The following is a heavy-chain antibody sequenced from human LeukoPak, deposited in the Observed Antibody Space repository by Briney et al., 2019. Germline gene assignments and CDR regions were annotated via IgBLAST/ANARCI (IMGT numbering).Heavy chain of an antibody. CDR2: ISYSSTSI. Sequence: GGSLRLSCAASGFTFSSDSMNWVRQAPGKGLEWVSYISYSSTSIYYADSVKGRFTISRDDDKNSLYLQMNSLRAEDTAVYYCARGLPYNDAFDVWGQGTMVTVSS. V-gene: IGHV3-48*01. CDR1: GFTFSSDS. J-gene: IGHJ3*01. D-gene: IGHD4-11*01. CDR3: ARGLPYNDAFDV.